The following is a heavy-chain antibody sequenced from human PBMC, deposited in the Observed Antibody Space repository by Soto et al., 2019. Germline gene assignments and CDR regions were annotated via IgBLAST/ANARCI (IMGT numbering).Heavy chain of an antibody. CDR2: ISSSSSTI. Sequence: EVQLVESGGGLVQPGGSLRLSCAASGFTFSSYSMNWVRQAPGKGLEWVSYISSSSSTIYYADSVKGRFTISRDNAKNSLYLQMNSLRAEDTAVYYCARVCGGDCGHWFDPWGQGTLVTVSS. D-gene: IGHD2-21*02. V-gene: IGHV3-48*01. J-gene: IGHJ5*02. CDR3: ARVCGGDCGHWFDP. CDR1: GFTFSSYS.